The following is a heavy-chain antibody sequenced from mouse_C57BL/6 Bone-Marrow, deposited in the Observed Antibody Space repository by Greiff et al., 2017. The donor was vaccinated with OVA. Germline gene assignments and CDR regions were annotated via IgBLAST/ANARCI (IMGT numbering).Heavy chain of an antibody. CDR3: TRGCPHTGAMDY. CDR1: GFTFSSYA. CDR2: ISSGGDYI. D-gene: IGHD6-1*01. V-gene: IGHV5-9-1*02. J-gene: IGHJ4*01. Sequence: EVQGVESGEGLVKPGGSLKLSCAASGFTFSSYAMSWVRQTPEKRLEWVAYISSGGDYIYYADTVKGRFTISRDNARNTLYLQMSSLKSEDTAMYYCTRGCPHTGAMDYWGQGTSVTVSS.